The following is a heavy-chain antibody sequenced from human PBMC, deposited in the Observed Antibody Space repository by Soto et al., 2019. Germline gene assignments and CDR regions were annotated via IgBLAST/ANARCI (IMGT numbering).Heavy chain of an antibody. CDR1: GGSISSSNW. CDR3: ARWAGSYYDHFDY. CDR2: IYHSGST. D-gene: IGHD1-26*01. V-gene: IGHV4-4*02. Sequence: QVQLQESGPGLVKPSGTLSLTCAVSGGSISSSNWWRLVREPPGKGLEWSGEIYHSGSTNYHPSLETRVTLSVDKSNNQFSLKLSSVTAADTAVYYCARWAGSYYDHFDYWGQGTLVTVSS. J-gene: IGHJ4*02.